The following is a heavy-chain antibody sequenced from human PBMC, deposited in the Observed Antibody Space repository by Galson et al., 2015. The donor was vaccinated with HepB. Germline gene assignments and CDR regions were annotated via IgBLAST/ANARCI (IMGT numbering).Heavy chain of an antibody. V-gene: IGHV3-23*01. D-gene: IGHD3-10*01. CDR3: AKSFGSWDYYYYGVDV. J-gene: IGHJ6*02. Sequence: SLRLSCAASGFTFSSYAMSWVRQAPGKGLEWVSGISGSGGSTYYADSVKGRFTISRDNSKNTMYLQMNSLGAEDTALYYCAKSFGSWDYYYYGVDVWGPGTTVTVSS. CDR2: ISGSGGST. CDR1: GFTFSSYA.